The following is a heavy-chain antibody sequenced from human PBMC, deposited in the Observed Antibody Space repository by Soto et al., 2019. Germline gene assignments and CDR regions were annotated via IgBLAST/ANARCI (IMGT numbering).Heavy chain of an antibody. J-gene: IGHJ4*02. V-gene: IGHV1-69*01. Sequence: QVQLVQSGAEVKKPGSSVKVSCTASGGTFSSYAISWVRQAPGQGLEWMGGIIPIFGTANYAQKFQGRVTITADESTSTAYMELSSLRSEDTAVYYCARGTHYYDSSGYYSETRGYFDYWGQGTLVTVSS. D-gene: IGHD3-22*01. CDR2: IIPIFGTA. CDR1: GGTFSSYA. CDR3: ARGTHYYDSSGYYSETRGYFDY.